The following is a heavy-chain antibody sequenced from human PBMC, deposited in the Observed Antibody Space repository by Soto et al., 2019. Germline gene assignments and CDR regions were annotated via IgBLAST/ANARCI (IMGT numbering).Heavy chain of an antibody. CDR1: GFIFSNNG. D-gene: IGHD2-8*02. J-gene: IGHJ1*01. CDR2: MSYDGSDT. V-gene: IGHV3-30*02. Sequence: PGGSLRLSXVGSGFIFSNNGMHWVRQTPGKGLEWVAFMSYDGSDTFYADSVKGRFTISRDNSKNTLFLHMSNLRAEDTAMYYCTIVRVADSALEHWGQGTLVTVSS. CDR3: TIVRVADSALEH.